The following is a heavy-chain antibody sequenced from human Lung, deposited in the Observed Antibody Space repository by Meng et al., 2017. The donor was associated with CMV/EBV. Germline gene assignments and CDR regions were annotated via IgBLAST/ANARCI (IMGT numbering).Heavy chain of an antibody. CDR3: ARGINGGCGD. CDR1: GDIFSSNSAA. J-gene: IGHJ4*02. CDR2: TYYRSKWYH. V-gene: IGHV6-1*02. Sequence: QAQLQHSGPGLVKPSQTPSLTCAISGDIFSSNSAAWHWIRQSPSRGLEWLGRTYYRSKWYHEYAVSVKSRITISPDTPKNQFSLQLNSMTPEDTAVYYCARGINGGCGDWGQGTLVTVSS. D-gene: IGHD4-23*01.